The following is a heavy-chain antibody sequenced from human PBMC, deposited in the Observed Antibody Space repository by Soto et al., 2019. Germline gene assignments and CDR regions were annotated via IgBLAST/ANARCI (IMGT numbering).Heavy chain of an antibody. J-gene: IGHJ4*02. D-gene: IGHD3-10*01. V-gene: IGHV1-69*12. CDR2: IIPIFGTA. CDR3: AREGELPTNGSGSYPGFDY. CDR1: GGTFSSYA. Sequence: QVQLVQSGAAVKKPGSSVQVSCKASGGTFSSYAISWVRQAPGQGLEWMGGIIPIFGTANYAQKFQGRVKITADESTSTAYMELSSLRSEDTAVYYCAREGELPTNGSGSYPGFDYWGQGTLVTVSS.